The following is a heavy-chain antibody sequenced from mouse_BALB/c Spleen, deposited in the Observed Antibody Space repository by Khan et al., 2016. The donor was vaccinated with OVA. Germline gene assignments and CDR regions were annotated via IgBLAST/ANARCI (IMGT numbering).Heavy chain of an antibody. J-gene: IGHJ2*01. V-gene: IGHV1-7*01. Sequence: QIQLVQSGAELAKPGASVKMSCKASGYTFTTYWMNWVKQRPGQGLEWIGYINPTSGYTDYNEKFKDRATLSEDKSSSTAYMQLSSLTSEDSAVYYCTRDRIDYWGQGTTLTVSS. CDR3: TRDRIDY. CDR2: INPTSGYT. CDR1: GYTFTTYW.